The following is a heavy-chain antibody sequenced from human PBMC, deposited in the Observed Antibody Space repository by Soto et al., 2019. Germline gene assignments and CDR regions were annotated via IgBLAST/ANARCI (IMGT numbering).Heavy chain of an antibody. D-gene: IGHD2-21*01. Sequence: QVELQESGPGLVRPSGTLSLTCAVSGGSISGSQWWSWVRQPPGKGLEWIGDIYHSGSSNYNPSLKSLVTISIDTSNNRLSLKLTAVTAADTAVYFCARVPHGLLLDYWGHGKLVIVSS. J-gene: IGHJ4*01. CDR2: IYHSGSS. V-gene: IGHV4-4*02. CDR3: ARVPHGLLLDY. CDR1: GGSISGSQW.